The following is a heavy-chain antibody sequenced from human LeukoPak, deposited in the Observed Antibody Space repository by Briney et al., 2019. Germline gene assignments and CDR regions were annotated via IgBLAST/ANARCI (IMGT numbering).Heavy chain of an antibody. CDR2: INHSGST. CDR3: ARGVFYDFWSGYYTPFDY. J-gene: IGHJ4*02. D-gene: IGHD3-3*01. V-gene: IGHV4-34*01. CDR1: GGSFSGYY. Sequence: PSETLSLTCAVYGGSFSGYYWSWIRQPPGKGLEWIGEINHSGSTNYNPSLKSRVTISVDTSKNQFSLKLSSVAAADTAVYYCARGVFYDFWSGYYTPFDYWGQETLVTVSS.